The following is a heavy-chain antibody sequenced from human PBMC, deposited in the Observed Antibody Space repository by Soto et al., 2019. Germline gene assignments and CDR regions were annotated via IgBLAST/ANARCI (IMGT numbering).Heavy chain of an antibody. CDR3: ARCGNSYATGYFDF. CDR2: VFSSGSA. D-gene: IGHD5-18*01. V-gene: IGHV4-59*01. CDR1: GGSISRYY. Sequence: SETLSLTCTVSGGSISRYYWSWVRQPPGKGPEWIGFVFSSGSANYNPSLKSRVTISVDTPKNLFSLKVTSVTAADTAVYYCARCGNSYATGYFDFWGQGIKVTVSS. J-gene: IGHJ4*02.